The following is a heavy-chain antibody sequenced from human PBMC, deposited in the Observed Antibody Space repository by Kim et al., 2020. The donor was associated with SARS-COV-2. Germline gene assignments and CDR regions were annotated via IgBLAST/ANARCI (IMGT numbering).Heavy chain of an antibody. CDR1: GYTFTSYY. J-gene: IGHJ3*02. CDR2: INPSGGST. Sequence: ASVKVSCKASGYTFTSYYMHWVRQAPGQGLEWMGIINPSGGSTSYAQKFQGRVTMTRDTSTSTVYMELSSLRSEDTAVYYCARAIHNYYDSSGYYIDAFDIWGQGTMVTVSS. D-gene: IGHD3-22*01. V-gene: IGHV1-46*01. CDR3: ARAIHNYYDSSGYYIDAFDI.